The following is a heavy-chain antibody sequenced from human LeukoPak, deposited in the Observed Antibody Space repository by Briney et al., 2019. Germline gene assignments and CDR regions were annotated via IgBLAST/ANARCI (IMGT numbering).Heavy chain of an antibody. CDR3: ARTTYYYYGMDV. CDR1: GFTFNNYD. D-gene: IGHD4-17*01. CDR2: IKQDGSEK. Sequence: GGSLRLSCAASGFTFNNYDMNWVRQAPGKGLEWVANIKQDGSEKYYVDSVKGRFTISRDNAKNSLYLQMNSLRAEDTAVYYCARTTYYYYGMDVWGHGTTVTVSS. V-gene: IGHV3-7*01. J-gene: IGHJ6*02.